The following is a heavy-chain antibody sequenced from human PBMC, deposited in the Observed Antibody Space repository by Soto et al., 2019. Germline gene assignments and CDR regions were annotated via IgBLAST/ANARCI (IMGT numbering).Heavy chain of an antibody. CDR1: GFTFSSDA. Sequence: GGPLRLSCAASGFTFSSDAMSWVRQAPGKGLEWVSAISGSGGGTYYADSVKGRFTISRDNSKNTLYLQMNSLRAEDTAVYYCAKSGPLGYCSGGSCLVLASDIWGQGTMVTVSS. D-gene: IGHD2-15*01. J-gene: IGHJ3*02. V-gene: IGHV3-23*01. CDR3: AKSGPLGYCSGGSCLVLASDI. CDR2: ISGSGGGT.